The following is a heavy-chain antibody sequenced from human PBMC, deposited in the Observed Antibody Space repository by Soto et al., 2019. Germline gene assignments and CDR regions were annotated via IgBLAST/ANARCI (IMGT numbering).Heavy chain of an antibody. J-gene: IGHJ4*02. Sequence: AGGSLRLSCAASGFTFSSYGMHWVRQAPGKGLEWVAVISYDGSNKYYADSVKGRFTISRDNSKNTLYLQMNSLRAEDTAVYYCAIPYSSSPASFDYWGQGTLVTVSS. CDR1: GFTFSSYG. V-gene: IGHV3-30*03. CDR2: ISYDGSNK. D-gene: IGHD6-6*01. CDR3: AIPYSSSPASFDY.